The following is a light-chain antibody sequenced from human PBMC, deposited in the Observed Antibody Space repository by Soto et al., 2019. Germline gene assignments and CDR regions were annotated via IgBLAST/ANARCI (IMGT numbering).Light chain of an antibody. CDR3: QPTYSAPRT. CDR2: AAS. CDR1: ETISNS. Sequence: DIQMTQSPSYLPASVGDRVTITCRASETISNSVTWYQQQPGKAPRLLIFAASRVQNGISSRFSGSGSGTDFTLTINNVQPEDFASYFCQPTYSAPRTFGQGTRLEI. V-gene: IGKV1-39*01. J-gene: IGKJ2*01.